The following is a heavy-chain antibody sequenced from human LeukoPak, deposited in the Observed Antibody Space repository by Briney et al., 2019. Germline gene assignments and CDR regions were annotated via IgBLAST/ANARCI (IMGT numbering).Heavy chain of an antibody. CDR3: ARGGGGAKAFYFDY. D-gene: IGHD1-26*01. J-gene: IGHJ4*02. Sequence: SETLSLTCTVSGGSISSYYWSWIRQPPGKGLEWIGEIDNNGITNYNPSLKSRVTMSVDTTRKRFSLRLTSESAADTGVYYCARGGGGAKAFYFDYWGQGSLVTVSS. CDR2: IDNNGIT. CDR1: GGSISSYY. V-gene: IGHV4-59*04.